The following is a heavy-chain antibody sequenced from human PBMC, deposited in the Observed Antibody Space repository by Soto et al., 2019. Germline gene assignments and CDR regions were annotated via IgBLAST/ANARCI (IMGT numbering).Heavy chain of an antibody. CDR1: GFTFSSYG. CDR3: TRDGGDFWSGFSDAFDI. Sequence: PGGSLRLSCAASGFTFSSYGMHWVRQAPGKGLEWVAVIWYDGSNKYYADSVKGRFTISRDNSKSIAYLQMNSLKTEDTAVYYCTRDGGDFWSGFSDAFDIWGQGTMVTV. CDR2: IWYDGSNK. V-gene: IGHV3-33*01. D-gene: IGHD3-3*01. J-gene: IGHJ3*02.